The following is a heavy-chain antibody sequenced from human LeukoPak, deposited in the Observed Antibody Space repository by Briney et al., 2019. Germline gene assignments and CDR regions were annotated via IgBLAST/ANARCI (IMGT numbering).Heavy chain of an antibody. CDR1: GYSISSGFY. CDR3: ARGGAATGNFDY. J-gene: IGHJ4*02. V-gene: IGHV4-38-2*01. Sequence: SGTPSPPSAVSGYSISSGFYWVLIRQPPRKGLEWIGSIYHSGSTYYNPSLKSRVTISVDTSKNQFSLKLSSVTAADTGVYYCARGGAATGNFDYWGQGTLVTVSS. CDR2: IYHSGST. D-gene: IGHD2-15*01.